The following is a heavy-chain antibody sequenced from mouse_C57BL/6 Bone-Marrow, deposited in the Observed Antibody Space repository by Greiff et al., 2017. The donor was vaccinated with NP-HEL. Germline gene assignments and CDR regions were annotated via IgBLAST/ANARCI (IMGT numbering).Heavy chain of an antibody. D-gene: IGHD2-3*01. CDR2: FHPNSGST. Sequence: VQLQQPGAELVKPGASVKLSCKASGYTFTSYCMHWVKQRPGQGLEWIGMFHPNSGSTNYNEKFKSKATLTVDKSSSTAYMQLSSLTSEDSAVSYCARMMRSWFTNWGQGAQVTVSA. CDR1: GYTFTSYC. V-gene: IGHV1-64*01. J-gene: IGHJ3*01. CDR3: ARMMRSWFTN.